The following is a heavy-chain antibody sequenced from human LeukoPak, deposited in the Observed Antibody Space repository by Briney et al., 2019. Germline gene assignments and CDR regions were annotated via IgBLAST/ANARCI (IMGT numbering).Heavy chain of an antibody. J-gene: IGHJ4*02. D-gene: IGHD3-3*01. CDR1: GFTFSSYE. Sequence: GGSLRLSCAASGFTFSSYEMNWVRQAPGKGLEWVSYISSSGSTIYYADSVKGRFTISRDNAKNSLYLQMNSLRAEDTAVYYCAGVNYDFWSGSAKLGYWGQGTLVTVSS. CDR3: AGVNYDFWSGSAKLGY. CDR2: ISSSGSTI. V-gene: IGHV3-48*03.